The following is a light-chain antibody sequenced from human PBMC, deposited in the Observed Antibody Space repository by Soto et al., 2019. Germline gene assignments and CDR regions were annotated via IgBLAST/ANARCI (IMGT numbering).Light chain of an antibody. CDR3: GSYTSSSPLV. Sequence: QSVLTQPASVSGSPGQSIAVSCTGSSSDVGGSNSVSWYQHHPGKAPKLMIYDVNNRPSGVSNRFSGSKSGNTASLTISGLQAEDEADYYCGSYTSSSPLVFGGGTKLTVL. V-gene: IGLV2-14*03. CDR2: DVN. J-gene: IGLJ2*01. CDR1: SSDVGGSNS.